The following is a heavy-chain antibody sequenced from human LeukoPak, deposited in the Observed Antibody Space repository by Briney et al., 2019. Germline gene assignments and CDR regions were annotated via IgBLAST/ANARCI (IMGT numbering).Heavy chain of an antibody. J-gene: IGHJ4*02. Sequence: GESLKFSCKPSGYSFTSYWIVWVRQMPGKGLNWMRIIYPGDSDTRYSPSFQGQVTISADKSISTAYLQWSSLKASDTAMYYCARHDKQGAADYFDYWGQGTLVTVSS. D-gene: IGHD3-22*01. CDR2: IYPGDSDT. V-gene: IGHV5-51*01. CDR1: GYSFTSYW. CDR3: ARHDKQGAADYFDY.